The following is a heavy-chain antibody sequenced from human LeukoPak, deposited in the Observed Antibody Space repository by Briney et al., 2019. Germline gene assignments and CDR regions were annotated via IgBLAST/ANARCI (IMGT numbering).Heavy chain of an antibody. CDR2: ITGSGGNT. V-gene: IGHV3-23*01. J-gene: IGHJ6*02. CDR1: GFIFSSYS. Sequence: GGSLRLSCAASGFIFSSYSMSWVRQAPGKGLEWVSVITGSGGNTYYADSVKGRFTISKDNSKNTVYLQMSSLRVGDMAVYYCAKAASSSWPSYYYGMDVWGQGTTVTVSS. CDR3: AKAASSSWPSYYYGMDV. D-gene: IGHD6-13*01.